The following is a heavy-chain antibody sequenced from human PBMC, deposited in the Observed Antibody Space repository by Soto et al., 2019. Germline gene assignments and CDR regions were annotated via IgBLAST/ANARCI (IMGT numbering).Heavy chain of an antibody. Sequence: PSQTLSLTCAISGDSVSSNSAAWNWIRQSPSRGLEWLGRTYYRSKWYNDYAVSVKSRITINPDTSKNQFSLQLNSVTPEDTAVYYCARDARGSYYYDSSGYYPSRYYGMDVWGQGTTVTVSS. CDR1: GDSVSSNSAA. D-gene: IGHD3-22*01. CDR3: ARDARGSYYYDSSGYYPSRYYGMDV. V-gene: IGHV6-1*01. J-gene: IGHJ6*02. CDR2: TYYRSKWYN.